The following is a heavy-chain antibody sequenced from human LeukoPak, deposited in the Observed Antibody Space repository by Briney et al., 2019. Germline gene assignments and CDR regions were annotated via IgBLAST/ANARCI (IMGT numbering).Heavy chain of an antibody. J-gene: IGHJ4*02. CDR1: GFTFSSYG. D-gene: IGHD1-26*01. CDR3: AKGGIVHPFDY. CDR2: INGRGSRT. Sequence: GGSLRLSCAASGFTFSSYGMHWVRQAPGKGLEWVSGINGRGSRTYYADSVKGRFAISRDNSKNTLFLQMNSLRAEDTAVYYCAKGGIVHPFDYWGQGTLVTVSS. V-gene: IGHV3-23*01.